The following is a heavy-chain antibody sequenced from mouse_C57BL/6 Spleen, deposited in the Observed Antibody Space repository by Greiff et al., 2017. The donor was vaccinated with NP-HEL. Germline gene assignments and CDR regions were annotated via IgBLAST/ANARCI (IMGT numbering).Heavy chain of an antibody. CDR2: IRSKSNNYAT. V-gene: IGHV10-1*01. Sequence: EVKLMESGGGLVQPKGSLKLSCAASGFSFNTYAMNWVRQAPGKGLEWVARIRSKSNNYATYYAESVKDRFTISRDDSESMLYLQMNNLKTEDTAMYYCVRQRYDGMDYAMDYWGQGTSVTVSS. D-gene: IGHD2-14*01. CDR3: VRQRYDGMDYAMDY. J-gene: IGHJ4*01. CDR1: GFSFNTYA.